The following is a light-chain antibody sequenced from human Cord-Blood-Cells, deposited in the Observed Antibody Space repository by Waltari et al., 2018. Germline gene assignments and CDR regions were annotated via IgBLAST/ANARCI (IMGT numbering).Light chain of an antibody. CDR3: QQRSNWPLT. CDR1: QSVSSY. CDR2: DAS. V-gene: IGKV3-11*01. J-gene: IGKJ4*01. Sequence: EIVLTQSPATLSLSPGERASQSVSSYLAWYQQKPGQAPRLLIYDASNRATGIPARFSGSGSVTYFTLTISSLEPEDFAVYYCQQRSNWPLTFGGGTKVEIK.